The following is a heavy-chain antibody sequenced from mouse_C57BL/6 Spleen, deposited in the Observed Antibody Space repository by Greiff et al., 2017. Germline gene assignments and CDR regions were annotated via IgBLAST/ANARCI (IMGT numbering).Heavy chain of an antibody. D-gene: IGHD4-1*01. Sequence: VQLQQSGAELVKPGASVKLSCKASGYTFTEYTIHWVKQRPGQGLEWIGWVYPGSGSIKYNEKFKDKATLTADKSSSTVYMELSRLTSEDSAVYFCARHVQLTGTYYCARYYWGQGASVTVSS. V-gene: IGHV1-62-2*01. CDR1: GYTFTEYT. CDR3: ARHVQLTGTYYCARYY. CDR2: VYPGSGSI. J-gene: IGHJ4*01.